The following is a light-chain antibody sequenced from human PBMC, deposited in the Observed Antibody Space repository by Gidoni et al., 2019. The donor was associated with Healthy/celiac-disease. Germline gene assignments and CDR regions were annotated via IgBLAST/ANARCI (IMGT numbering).Light chain of an antibody. Sequence: QSVLTQPPSVSAAPGQKVTIPCSGSSSNLGNNYLSWSKQLPGTAPKLLIYDNNKRPSGIPDRFSGSKSGTSATLGITGLQTGDEADYYCGTWDSSLSAVVFGGGTKLTVL. V-gene: IGLV1-51*01. CDR1: SSNLGNNY. J-gene: IGLJ2*01. CDR3: GTWDSSLSAVV. CDR2: DNN.